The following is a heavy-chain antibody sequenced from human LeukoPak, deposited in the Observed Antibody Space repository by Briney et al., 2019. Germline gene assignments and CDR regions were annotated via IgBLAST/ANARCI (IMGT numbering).Heavy chain of an antibody. CDR1: GFTVSSNY. V-gene: IGHV3-53*01. Sequence: GGSLRLSCAASGFTVSSNYMSWVHQAPGKGLEWVSGIYSGGSTYYADSVKGRFTISRDNSKNTLYLQMNSLRAEDTAVYYCARETRYSYGSAMFDYWGQGTLVTVSS. CDR3: ARETRYSYGSAMFDY. CDR2: IYSGGST. D-gene: IGHD5-18*01. J-gene: IGHJ4*02.